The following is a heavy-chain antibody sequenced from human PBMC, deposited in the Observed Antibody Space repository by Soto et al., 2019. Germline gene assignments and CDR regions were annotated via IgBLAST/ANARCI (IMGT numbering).Heavy chain of an antibody. V-gene: IGHV3-23*01. CDR3: AKTMMHTASADAFDT. J-gene: IGHJ3*02. D-gene: IGHD5-18*01. Sequence: EVQLLESGGGLVQPGGSLRLSCAASGFTFDTYAVTWVRQGTGKGPEWVSAIRGTGGRTWYADSVKGRFTISRDNSKNTLYLQMNSLRAEDTAVYYCAKTMMHTASADAFDTWGQGTMVSVSS. CDR2: IRGTGGRT. CDR1: GFTFDTYA.